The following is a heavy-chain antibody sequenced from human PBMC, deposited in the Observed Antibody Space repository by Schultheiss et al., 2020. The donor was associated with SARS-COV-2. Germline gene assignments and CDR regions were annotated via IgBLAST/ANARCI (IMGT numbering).Heavy chain of an antibody. CDR2: IYYSGST. CDR1: GGSISSYY. J-gene: IGHJ4*02. Sequence: SETLSLTCTVSGGSISSYYWSWIRQPPGKGLEWIGYIYYSGSTNYNPSLKSRVTISVDTSKNQLSLKLTSVTAADTAIYYCARGVVPATSPFDCWGQGTLVTVSS. V-gene: IGHV4-59*12. CDR3: ARGVVPATSPFDC. D-gene: IGHD2-2*01.